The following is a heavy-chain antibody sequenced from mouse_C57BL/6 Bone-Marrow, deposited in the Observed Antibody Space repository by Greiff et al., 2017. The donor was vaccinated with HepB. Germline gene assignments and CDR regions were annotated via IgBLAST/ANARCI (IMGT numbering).Heavy chain of an antibody. Sequence: VMLVESGAELVKPGASVKLSCKASGYTFTEYTIHWVKQRSGQGLEWIGWFYPGSGSIKYNEKFKDKATLTADKSSSTVYMELSRLTSEDSAVYFCARHEQDYGNYEGAMDYWGQGTSVTVSS. J-gene: IGHJ4*01. CDR2: FYPGSGSI. V-gene: IGHV1-62-2*01. CDR3: ARHEQDYGNYEGAMDY. D-gene: IGHD2-1*01. CDR1: GYTFTEYT.